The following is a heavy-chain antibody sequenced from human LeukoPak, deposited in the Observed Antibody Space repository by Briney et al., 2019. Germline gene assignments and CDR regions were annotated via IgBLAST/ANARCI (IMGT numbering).Heavy chain of an antibody. D-gene: IGHD2-21*02. J-gene: IGHJ4*02. V-gene: IGHV3-21*01. CDR3: ARDGAYCGGDCSGFYFDY. Sequence: GGSLRLSCAASGFTFGSYSMNWVRQAPGKGLEWVSSISSSSSYIYYADSVKGRFTISRDNAKNSLYLQMNSLRAEDTAVYYCARDGAYCGGDCSGFYFDYWGQGTLVTVSS. CDR1: GFTFGSYS. CDR2: ISSSSSYI.